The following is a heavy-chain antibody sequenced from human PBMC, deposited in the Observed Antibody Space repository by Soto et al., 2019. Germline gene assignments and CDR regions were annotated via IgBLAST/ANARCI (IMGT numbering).Heavy chain of an antibody. V-gene: IGHV3-23*01. CDR3: AKHHVPRVGAHDQ. D-gene: IGHD1-26*01. CDR1: GFTFSTSA. CDR2: ISADGAIT. Sequence: GGSLRLSCTVSGFTFSTSAMSWVRQAPGRGLEWVSAISADGAITHYADSVKGRFTMSRDNSKNTVYLQVNSLRAEDTAVYYCAKHHVPRVGAHDQWGQGSLVTVSS. J-gene: IGHJ4*02.